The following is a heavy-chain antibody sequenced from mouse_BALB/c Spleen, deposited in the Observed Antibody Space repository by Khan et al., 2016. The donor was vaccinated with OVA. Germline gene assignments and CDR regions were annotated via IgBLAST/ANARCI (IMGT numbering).Heavy chain of an antibody. J-gene: IGHJ3*01. Sequence: EVELVESGGGLVKPGGSLKLSCEASGFTFSDYYMYWVRQTPEKRLEWVATISDVGSYIYYLDNVKGRFTISRDNAKNNLYLQMNRLKSDDTAMYYCIRGYYGDPFAYWGHGTLVTVSA. V-gene: IGHV5-4*02. CDR1: GFTFSDYY. CDR2: ISDVGSYI. CDR3: IRGYYGDPFAY. D-gene: IGHD2-13*01.